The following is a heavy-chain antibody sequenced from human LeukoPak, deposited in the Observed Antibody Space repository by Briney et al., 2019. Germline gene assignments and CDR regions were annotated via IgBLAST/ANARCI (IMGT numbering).Heavy chain of an antibody. J-gene: IGHJ3*02. CDR2: IYYSGST. Sequence: SETLSLTCTVSGGSISSYYWSWIRQPPGKGLEWIGYIYYSGSTNYNPSLKSRVTISVDTSKNQFSLKLSSVTAVDTAVCYCARDFDPGAFDIWGQGTMVTVSS. V-gene: IGHV4-59*01. D-gene: IGHD3-9*01. CDR1: GGSISSYY. CDR3: ARDFDPGAFDI.